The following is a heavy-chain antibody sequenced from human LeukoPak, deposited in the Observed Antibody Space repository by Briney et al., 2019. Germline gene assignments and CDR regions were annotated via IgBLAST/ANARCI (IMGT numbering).Heavy chain of an antibody. CDR1: GFTFSSNW. D-gene: IGHD5-24*01. Sequence: PGGSLRLSCEASGFTFSSNWMHWVRQAPGKGLMWVSRINEDGSITNYADSVKGRSTIFRDNAKNTLYLQMISLRAEDTGVYYCVRDLAGRWGRWGQGTLVIVSS. CDR2: INEDGSIT. J-gene: IGHJ4*02. CDR3: VRDLAGRWGR. V-gene: IGHV3-74*01.